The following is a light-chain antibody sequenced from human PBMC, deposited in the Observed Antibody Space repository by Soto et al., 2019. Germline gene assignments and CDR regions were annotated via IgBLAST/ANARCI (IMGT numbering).Light chain of an antibody. Sequence: EFMLTQSPGTLSLSPGERVTLSCRASQSVSSNYLAWYRQKPGQAPRLLIYGASSRATGIPDRFSGSGSGTDFTLTISRLEPEDFAVYYCQQYGDSPPITFGGGTRVEIK. CDR1: QSVSSNY. CDR2: GAS. CDR3: QQYGDSPPIT. J-gene: IGKJ4*01. V-gene: IGKV3-20*01.